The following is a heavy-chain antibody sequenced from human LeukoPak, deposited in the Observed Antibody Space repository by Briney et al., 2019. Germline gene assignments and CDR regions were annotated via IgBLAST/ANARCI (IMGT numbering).Heavy chain of an antibody. CDR1: GGSISSSTDY. Sequence: SETLSLTCTVSGGSISSSTDYWGWIRQPPGKGLEWIGTIFYSGSTYYNPSLKSRLTISVDTSKNQYSLRLSSVTAADTAVYYCARHLRPYFDYWGQGTLVTVSS. J-gene: IGHJ4*02. V-gene: IGHV4-39*01. CDR3: ARHLRPYFDY. CDR2: IFYSGST. D-gene: IGHD3-3*01.